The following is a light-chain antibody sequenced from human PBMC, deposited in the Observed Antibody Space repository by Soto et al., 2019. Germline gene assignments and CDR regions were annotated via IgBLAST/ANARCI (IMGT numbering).Light chain of an antibody. CDR3: QQYGSSPLT. Sequence: EIVLTQFPATLSLSPGERATISCWASQSVSSTFLGWYQQKPGQAPRLLIYGASNRASGIPDRFSGSGSGTDFALTIRRLEHEDFAVYYCQQYGSSPLTFGGGTKIEIK. CDR1: QSVSSTF. CDR2: GAS. J-gene: IGKJ4*01. V-gene: IGKV3-20*01.